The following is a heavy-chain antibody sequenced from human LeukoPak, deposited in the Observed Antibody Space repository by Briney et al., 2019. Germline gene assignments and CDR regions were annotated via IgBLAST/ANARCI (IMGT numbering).Heavy chain of an antibody. V-gene: IGHV4-59*08. CDR1: GGSISTYY. CDR3: ARAAGHYYMDV. Sequence: SETLSLTCTVSGGSISTYYWSWIRQPPGKGLEWIGYIHYSGATSYNPSLNSRVTVSVDTSKNQLSLKLSSVTAADTAVYYCARAAGHYYMDVWGKGTSVTVSS. CDR2: IHYSGAT. J-gene: IGHJ6*03. D-gene: IGHD2-15*01.